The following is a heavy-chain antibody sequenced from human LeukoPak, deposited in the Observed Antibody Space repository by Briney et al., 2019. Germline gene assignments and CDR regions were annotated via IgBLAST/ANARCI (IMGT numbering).Heavy chain of an antibody. J-gene: IGHJ3*02. Sequence: SVKVSCKASGGTFSSYAISWVRQAPGQGLEWMGGIIPIFGTANYAQKFQGRVTITTDESTSTAYMELSSLRSEDTAVYYCVRDGRRGSYGDAFDIWGLGTMVIVSS. D-gene: IGHD1-26*01. CDR2: IIPIFGTA. CDR1: GGTFSSYA. V-gene: IGHV1-69*05. CDR3: VRDGRRGSYGDAFDI.